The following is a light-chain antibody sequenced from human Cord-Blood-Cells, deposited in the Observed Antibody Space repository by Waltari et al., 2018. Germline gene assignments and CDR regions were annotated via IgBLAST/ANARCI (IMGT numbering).Light chain of an antibody. CDR3: CSYAGSYTLV. CDR2: DVS. J-gene: IGLJ2*01. V-gene: IGLV2-11*01. CDR1: SSDVGGYNY. Sequence: QSALTQPRSVSGSPGQSVTISCTGTSSDVGGYNYVSWYQQHPGKAPKVMMYDVSKRPSGVPDRFSGSKSGNTASLTSSGLQAEDEADYYCCSYAGSYTLVFGGGTKLTVL.